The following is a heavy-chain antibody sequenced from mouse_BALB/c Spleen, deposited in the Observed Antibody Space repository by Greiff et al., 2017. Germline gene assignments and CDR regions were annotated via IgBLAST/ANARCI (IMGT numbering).Heavy chain of an antibody. CDR3: ARQRGDYAMDY. J-gene: IGHJ4*01. CDR2: ISSGGSYT. CDR1: GFTFSSYA. V-gene: IGHV5-9-3*01. Sequence: EVQVVESGGGLVKPGGSLKLSCAASGFTFSSYAMSWVRQTPEKRLEWVATISSGGSYTYYPDSVKGRFTISRDNAKNTLYLQMSSLRSEDTAMYYCARQRGDYAMDYWGQGTSVTVSS.